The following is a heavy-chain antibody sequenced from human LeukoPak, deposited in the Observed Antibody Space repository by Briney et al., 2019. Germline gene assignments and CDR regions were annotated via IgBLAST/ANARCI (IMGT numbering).Heavy chain of an antibody. V-gene: IGHV3-23*01. D-gene: IGHD5-12*01. Sequence: GGSLRLSCAASGLTLREYAMNWVRQASGKGLEWVSSISAGDDSTYYADSVKGRFTISRDISKNTLFLQMNSLRAEDTAVYYCAKDSVRIPTGWFDPWGQGTLVTVSS. CDR1: GLTLREYA. J-gene: IGHJ5*02. CDR3: AKDSVRIPTGWFDP. CDR2: ISAGDDST.